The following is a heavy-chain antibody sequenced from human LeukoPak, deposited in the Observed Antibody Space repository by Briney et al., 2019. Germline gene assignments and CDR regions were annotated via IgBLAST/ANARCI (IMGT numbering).Heavy chain of an antibody. V-gene: IGHV4-34*01. J-gene: IGHJ4*02. D-gene: IGHD2-2*02. CDR1: GGSFSGYY. CDR2: INHSGST. CDR3: ARGGPLYCSSTSCYSIGDY. Sequence: KSSETLSLTCAVYGGSFSGYYWSWIRQPPGKGLEWIGEINHSGSTNYNPSLKSRVTISVDTSKNQFSLKLSSVTAADTAVYYCARGGPLYCSSTSCYSIGDYWGQGTLVTVSS.